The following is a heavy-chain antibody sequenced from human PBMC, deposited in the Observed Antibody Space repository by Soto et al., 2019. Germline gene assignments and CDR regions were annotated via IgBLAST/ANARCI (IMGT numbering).Heavy chain of an antibody. J-gene: IGHJ5*02. V-gene: IGHV3-23*01. Sequence: PGGSLRLSCAGSGFTFINYAMTWVRQAPGKGLEWVSSISGSGGSTYYADSVKGRFTISRDNSKNTLYLQMNSLRAEDTAVYYCAKAPGELSPTGSSNWFDPWGQGTLVTVSS. CDR3: AKAPGELSPTGSSNWFDP. D-gene: IGHD3-16*02. CDR2: ISGSGGST. CDR1: GFTFINYA.